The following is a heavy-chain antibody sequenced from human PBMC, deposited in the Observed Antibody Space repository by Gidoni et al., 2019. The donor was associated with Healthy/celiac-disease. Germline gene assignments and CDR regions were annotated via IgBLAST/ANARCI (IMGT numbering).Heavy chain of an antibody. CDR1: GYTFTSYY. Sequence: QVQLVQSGAEVKKPGASVKVSCKASGYTFTSYYMHWVRQDPGQGLAWMGIINPRGGSTSYEQKFQGRVTMTRDTSTSTVYMELSSLRSEDTAVYYCARDPNGPLTVYFDPWGQGTLVTVSS. V-gene: IGHV1-46*03. CDR3: ARDPNGPLTVYFDP. D-gene: IGHD2-8*01. J-gene: IGHJ5*02. CDR2: INPRGGST.